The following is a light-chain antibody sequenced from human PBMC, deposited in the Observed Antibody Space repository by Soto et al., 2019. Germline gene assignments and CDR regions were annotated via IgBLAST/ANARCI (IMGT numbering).Light chain of an antibody. CDR3: QQYGSSPLT. J-gene: IGKJ4*01. Sequence: EIVLTQSPGTLFLSPGEISTLSCRASQRVISSYLAWHQQKPGQAPRLPIYETSSRATGIPDRVSGRGLGTDFTLTSSRLEPEDFAVYYCQQYGSSPLTFGRGTKVDIK. CDR2: ETS. V-gene: IGKV3-20*01. CDR1: QRVISSY.